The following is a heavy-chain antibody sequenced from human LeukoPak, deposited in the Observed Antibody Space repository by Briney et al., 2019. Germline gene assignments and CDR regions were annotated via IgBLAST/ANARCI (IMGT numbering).Heavy chain of an antibody. CDR1: GGSFSGYY. J-gene: IGHJ4*02. CDR2: INHSGST. CDR3: ARGRWLQCYFDY. D-gene: IGHD5-24*01. Sequence: PSETLSLTCAVYGGSFSGYYWSWIRQPPGKGLEWIGEINHSGSTNYNPSLKSRVTISVDTSKNQFSLKLSSVTAADTAVYYCARGRWLQCYFDYWGQGTLVTVSS. V-gene: IGHV4-34*01.